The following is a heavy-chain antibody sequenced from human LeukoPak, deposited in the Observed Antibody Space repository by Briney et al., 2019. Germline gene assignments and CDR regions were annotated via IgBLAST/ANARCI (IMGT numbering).Heavy chain of an antibody. D-gene: IGHD6-13*01. J-gene: IGHJ4*02. CDR2: IYYSGST. V-gene: IGHV4-31*03. CDR1: GGSISSGGYY. CDR3: ARDGAAAGAAFDY. Sequence: SQTLSLTCTVSGGSISSGGYYWSWIRQHPGKGLEWIGYIYYSGSTYYNPSLKSRVTISGDTSKNQFSLELNSVTAADTAMYYCARDGAAAGAAFDYWGQGTLVTVSS.